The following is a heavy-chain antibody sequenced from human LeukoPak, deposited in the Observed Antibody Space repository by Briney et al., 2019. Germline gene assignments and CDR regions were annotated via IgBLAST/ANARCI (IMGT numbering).Heavy chain of an antibody. CDR2: IFPGGSV. CDR1: GGSISEGNHF. CDR3: VRGLTGYSYFFDY. D-gene: IGHD5-18*01. J-gene: IGHJ4*02. V-gene: IGHV4-61*02. Sequence: SQTLSLTCTVSGGSISEGNHFWTWIRQPAGKGLEWIGRIFPGGSVNYNPSLESRLTLSIDTSKNQFSLKLSSVTAADTAVYYCVRGLTGYSYFFDYWGQGALVTVSS.